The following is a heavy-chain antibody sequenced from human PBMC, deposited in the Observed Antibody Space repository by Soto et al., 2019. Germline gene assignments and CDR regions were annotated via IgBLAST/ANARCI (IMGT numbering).Heavy chain of an antibody. CDR1: GFTFSSYW. J-gene: IGHJ4*02. V-gene: IGHV3-7*01. D-gene: IGHD3-10*01. CDR2: IKQDGSEK. Sequence: GGSLRLSCAASGFTFSSYWMSWVRQAPGKGLEWVANIKQDGSEKYYVDSVKGRFTISRDNAKNSLYLQMNSLRAEDTAVYYCARDRPVYYYGSGITRGYWGQGTLVTVSS. CDR3: ARDRPVYYYGSGITRGY.